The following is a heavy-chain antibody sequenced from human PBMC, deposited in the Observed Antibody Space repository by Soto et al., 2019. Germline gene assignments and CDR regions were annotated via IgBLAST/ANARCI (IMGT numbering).Heavy chain of an antibody. Sequence: QVQLVQSGAEVKKPGSSVKVSCKASGGTFSSYAISWVRQAPGQGLEWMGGIIPIFGTANYAQKFQGRVTITADESTSTAYMELSSLRSEDKAVYYCARGGYDFGSGYYRAYYYYYGMDVWGQGTTVTVSS. D-gene: IGHD3-3*01. J-gene: IGHJ6*02. V-gene: IGHV1-69*12. CDR2: IIPIFGTA. CDR3: ARGGYDFGSGYYRAYYYYYGMDV. CDR1: GGTFSSYA.